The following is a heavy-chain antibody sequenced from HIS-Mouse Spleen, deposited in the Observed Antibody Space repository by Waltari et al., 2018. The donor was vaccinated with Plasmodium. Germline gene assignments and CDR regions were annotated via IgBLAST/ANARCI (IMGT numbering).Heavy chain of an antibody. D-gene: IGHD3-3*01. Sequence: QVQLQQWGAGLLKPSETLSLTCAVYGGSFSGYYWSWIRQPPGKGLEWIGEINHSGSTNYNPSLKSRVTISVGTSKNQFSLKLSSVTAAETAVYYCARVTSSGVYWYFDLWGRGTLVTVSS. J-gene: IGHJ2*01. CDR2: INHSGST. CDR3: ARVTSSGVYWYFDL. V-gene: IGHV4-34*01. CDR1: GGSFSGYY.